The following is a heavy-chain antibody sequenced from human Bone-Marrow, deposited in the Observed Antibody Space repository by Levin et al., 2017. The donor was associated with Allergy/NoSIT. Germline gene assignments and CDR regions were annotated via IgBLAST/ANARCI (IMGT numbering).Heavy chain of an antibody. D-gene: IGHD2-2*01. J-gene: IGHJ5*02. CDR2: ISDSGST. CDR1: GGSIRSYY. CDR3: ARLFCRSTSCYVYWFDP. V-gene: IGHV4-59*01. Sequence: SQTLSLTCTVSGGSIRSYYWTWIRPPPGKGLESIGYISDSGSTNYNPSLKSRVTISVDTSKNQFSLRLSSVTAADTAVYYCARLFCRSTSCYVYWFDPWGQGTLVTVSS.